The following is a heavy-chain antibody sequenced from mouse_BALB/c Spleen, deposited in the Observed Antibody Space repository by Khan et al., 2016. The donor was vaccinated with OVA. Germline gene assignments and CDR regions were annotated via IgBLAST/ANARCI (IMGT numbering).Heavy chain of an antibody. CDR2: LWAGGSK. J-gene: IGHJ4*01. CDR3: AKDPPYYAMDY. Sequence: QVQLKQSGPGLVAPSQSLSITCTVSGFSLTDYAVSWIRQPPGKGLEWLGVLWAGGSKYYNSALKSRLSISKDNSRSQVFLNMNSLQTDDIAMYYCAKDPPYYAMDYWGQGTSVTVSS. CDR1: GFSLTDYA. V-gene: IGHV2-6-5*01.